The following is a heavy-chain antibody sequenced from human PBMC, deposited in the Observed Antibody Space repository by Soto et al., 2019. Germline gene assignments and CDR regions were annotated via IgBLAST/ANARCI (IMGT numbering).Heavy chain of an antibody. Sequence: QVQLVESGGGVVQPGRSLRLSCAASGFTFSHYAMHWVRQAPGKGLEWVALLSYDGSNEYYADSVKGRFTISRDNSKNRRYVQRNSLRAEDTAVYYCAKDGSHNFDYWGQGTLVTVSS. CDR2: LSYDGSNE. V-gene: IGHV3-30*18. J-gene: IGHJ4*02. D-gene: IGHD1-26*01. CDR3: AKDGSHNFDY. CDR1: GFTFSHYA.